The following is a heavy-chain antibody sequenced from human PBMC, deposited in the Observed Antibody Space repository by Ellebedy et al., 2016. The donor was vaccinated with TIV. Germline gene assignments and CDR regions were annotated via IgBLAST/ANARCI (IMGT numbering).Heavy chain of an antibody. CDR1: GFTFSGYA. CDR3: AKDHQVVVTAIWDY. CDR2: ISGSGGST. J-gene: IGHJ4*02. V-gene: IGHV3-23*01. Sequence: GESLKISXAASGFTFSGYAMSWVRQAPGKGLEWVSAISGSGGSTHYADSVRGRFTISRDYSKNTLYLQMNSLRAEDTAVYYCAKDHQVVVTAIWDYWGQGTLVTVSS. D-gene: IGHD2-21*02.